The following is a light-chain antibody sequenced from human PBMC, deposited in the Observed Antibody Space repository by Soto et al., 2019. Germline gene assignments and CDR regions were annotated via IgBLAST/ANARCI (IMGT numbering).Light chain of an antibody. J-gene: IGKJ4*01. CDR1: QRIRSTS. CDR2: DGY. Sequence: EIVLTQSPGTLSLSPGERATLSCRASQRIRSTSLAWYQQKPGQAPRLLIYDGYNRATGIPARFSGSGSGTDFTLTISSLEPEDFAVYYCQQYNSWPLTFGGGTKVDIK. V-gene: IGKV3-20*01. CDR3: QQYNSWPLT.